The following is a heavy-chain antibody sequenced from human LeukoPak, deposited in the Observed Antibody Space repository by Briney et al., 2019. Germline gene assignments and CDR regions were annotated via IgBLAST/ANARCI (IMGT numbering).Heavy chain of an antibody. J-gene: IGHJ4*02. CDR2: INPNSGGT. Sequence: ASVKVSCKASGYTFTGYYMHWVRQAPGRGLEWMGWINPNSGGTNYAQKFQGRVTMTRDTSISTAYMELSRLRSDDTAVYYCARDRLDGSGSYYILWGQGTLVTVSS. V-gene: IGHV1-2*02. D-gene: IGHD3-10*01. CDR1: GYTFTGYY. CDR3: ARDRLDGSGSYYIL.